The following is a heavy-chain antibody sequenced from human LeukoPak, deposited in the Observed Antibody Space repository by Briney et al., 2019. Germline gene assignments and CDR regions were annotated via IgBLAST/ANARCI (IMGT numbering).Heavy chain of an antibody. D-gene: IGHD2-21*02. J-gene: IGHJ5*02. V-gene: IGHV5-51*01. CDR2: IYPGNSQT. CDR1: GYSFTNYW. Sequence: NLGESLKISCKGSGYSFTNYWIDWVRQMPGKGLEWMGNIYPGNSQTTYRPSFEGQVTISADRSISTAYLQWNSLKASDTAMYYCARRSDFRNWFDPWGLGTLVTVSA. CDR3: ARRSDFRNWFDP.